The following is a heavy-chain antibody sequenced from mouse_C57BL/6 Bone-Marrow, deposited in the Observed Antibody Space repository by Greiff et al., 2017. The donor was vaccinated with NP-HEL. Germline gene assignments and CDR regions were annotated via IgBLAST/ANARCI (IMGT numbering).Heavy chain of an antibody. D-gene: IGHD2-4*01. J-gene: IGHJ4*01. CDR3: ARKKIYYDYLYYYAMDY. CDR2: INPNNGGT. CDR1: GYTFTDYN. V-gene: IGHV1-18*01. Sequence: EVQLQQSGPELVKPGASVKIPCKASGYTFTDYNMDWVKQSHGKSLEWIGDINPNNGGTIYNQKFKGKATLTVDKSSSTAYMELRSLTSEDTAVYYCARKKIYYDYLYYYAMDYWSQGTSVTVSS.